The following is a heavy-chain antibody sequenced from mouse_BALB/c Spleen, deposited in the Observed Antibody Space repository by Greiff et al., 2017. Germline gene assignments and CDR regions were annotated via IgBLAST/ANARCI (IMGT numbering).Heavy chain of an antibody. J-gene: IGHJ4*01. V-gene: IGHV2-6-7*01. Sequence: VMLVESGPGLVAPSQSLSITCTVSGFSLTGYGVNWVRQPPGKGLEWLGMLWGDGSTDYNSALKSRLSISKDNSKSQFFLKMNSLQTDDTARYYCARDPSRMISYYAMDYWGQGTSVTVSS. CDR2: LWGDGST. CDR3: ARDPSRMISYYAMDY. D-gene: IGHD2-4*01. CDR1: GFSLTGYG.